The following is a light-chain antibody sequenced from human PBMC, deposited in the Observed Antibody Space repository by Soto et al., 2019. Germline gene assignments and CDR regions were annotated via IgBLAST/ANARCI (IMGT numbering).Light chain of an antibody. V-gene: IGKV3-15*01. J-gene: IGKJ2*01. CDR2: NVS. CDR1: QNVNNN. Sequence: EIAMTQSPATLSVSPGQRATLSCRASQNVNNNLAWYQQKPGHAPSLLMYNVSTRATGFPARFSDSGSGTEFTLTISSLHFEVSDSYYCKQYNTLTTFGQGTKLEIK. CDR3: KQYNTLTT.